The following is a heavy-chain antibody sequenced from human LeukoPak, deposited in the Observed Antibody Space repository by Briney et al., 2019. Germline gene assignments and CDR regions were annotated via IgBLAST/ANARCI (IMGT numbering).Heavy chain of an antibody. D-gene: IGHD3-16*01. V-gene: IGHV3-73*01. CDR2: IRGKANSYAT. CDR3: TRSALGYFDY. Sequence: GGSLKLSCAASGFTFSGSAMHWVRQASGKGLEWVGRIRGKANSYATAYAASVKGRFTISRDDSKNTAYLQMNSLKTEDTAVYYCTRSALGYFDYWGQGTLVTVSP. J-gene: IGHJ4*02. CDR1: GFTFSGSA.